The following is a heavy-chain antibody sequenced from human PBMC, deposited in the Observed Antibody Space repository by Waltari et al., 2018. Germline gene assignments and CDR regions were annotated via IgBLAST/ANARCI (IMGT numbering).Heavy chain of an antibody. CDR3: ARVGVRYYDSSGYSKLDY. CDR2: IIPIFGTA. J-gene: IGHJ4*02. V-gene: IGHV1-69*01. CDR1: GGTFSSYD. Sequence: QVQLVQSGAEVKKPGSSVKVSCKASGGTFSSYDISWVRRAPGQGLEWMGGIIPIFGTANYAQKFQGRVTITADESTSTAYMELSSLRSEDTAVYYCARVGVRYYDSSGYSKLDYWGQGTLVTVSS. D-gene: IGHD3-22*01.